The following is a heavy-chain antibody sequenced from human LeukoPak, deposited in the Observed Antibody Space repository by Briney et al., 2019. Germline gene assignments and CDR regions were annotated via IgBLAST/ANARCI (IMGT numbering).Heavy chain of an antibody. CDR1: GFTFSSYA. J-gene: IGHJ6*03. V-gene: IGHV3-23*01. Sequence: GGSLRLSCAASGFTFSSYAMSWVRQAPGKGLEWVSAISGSGGSTYYADSVKGRFTISRDNSKNTLYLQMNSLRAEDTAVYYCAKDCSSTSYYRKTPYYYYYMDVWGKGTTVTVSS. CDR3: AKDCSSTSYYRKTPYYYYYMDV. D-gene: IGHD2-2*01. CDR2: ISGSGGST.